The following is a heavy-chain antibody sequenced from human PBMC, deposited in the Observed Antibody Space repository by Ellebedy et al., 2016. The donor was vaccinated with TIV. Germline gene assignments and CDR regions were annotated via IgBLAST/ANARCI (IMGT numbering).Heavy chain of an antibody. CDR3: ASLYMVGEQLVLKFHYMDV. V-gene: IGHV3-30-3*01. CDR2: ISYDGTNK. CDR1: GFTFSNYA. Sequence: GGSLRLXCAASGFTFSNYALHWVRQAPGKGLEWVALISYDGTNKYYADSVKGRFTISRDNSKSTLYLQMNSLRAEDTAVYYCASLYMVGEQLVLKFHYMDVWGKGTTVTASS. D-gene: IGHD6-6*01. J-gene: IGHJ6*03.